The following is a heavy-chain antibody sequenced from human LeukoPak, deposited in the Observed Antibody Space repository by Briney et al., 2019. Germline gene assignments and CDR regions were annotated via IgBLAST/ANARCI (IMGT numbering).Heavy chain of an antibody. J-gene: IGHJ5*02. Sequence: ASVKVSCTSSGGTFSSNAISRVRQGPGQGLERMGWISAYNGNTNYAQTLQGRVSMTTDTSTSTAYMELRSLRSDDTAVYYCARDPSSGWYWFDPWGQGTLVTVSS. CDR2: ISAYNGNT. CDR1: GGTFSSNA. D-gene: IGHD6-19*01. V-gene: IGHV1-18*01. CDR3: ARDPSSGWYWFDP.